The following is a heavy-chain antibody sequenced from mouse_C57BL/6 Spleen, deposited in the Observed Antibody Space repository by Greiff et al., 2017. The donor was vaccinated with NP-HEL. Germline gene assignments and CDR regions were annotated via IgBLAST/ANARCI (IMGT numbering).Heavy chain of an antibody. J-gene: IGHJ3*01. CDR1: GFTFSDYY. D-gene: IGHD1-1*01. CDR2: INYDGSST. Sequence: EVKLMESEGGLVQPGSSMKLSCTASGFTFSDYYMAWVRQVPEKGLEWVANINYDGSSTYYLDSLKSRFIISSDNAKNILYLQMSSLKSEDTATYYCARGGYGSPAWFAYWGQGTLVTVSA. CDR3: ARGGYGSPAWFAY. V-gene: IGHV5-16*01.